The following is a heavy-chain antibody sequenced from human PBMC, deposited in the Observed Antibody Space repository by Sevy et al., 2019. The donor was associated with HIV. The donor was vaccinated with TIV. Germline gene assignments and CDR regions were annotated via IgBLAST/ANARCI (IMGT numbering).Heavy chain of an antibody. D-gene: IGHD3-9*01. Sequence: ASVKVSCKASGYTFTSYYMHWVRQASGQGLEWMGIINPSGGSTNYAQKFQGRVTMTRDTSTSTVYMELSSLRSEDTAVYYCARDSDKYDILTGYYPFDYWGQGTLVTVSS. CDR2: INPSGGST. J-gene: IGHJ4*02. CDR1: GYTFTSYY. CDR3: ARDSDKYDILTGYYPFDY. V-gene: IGHV1-46*01.